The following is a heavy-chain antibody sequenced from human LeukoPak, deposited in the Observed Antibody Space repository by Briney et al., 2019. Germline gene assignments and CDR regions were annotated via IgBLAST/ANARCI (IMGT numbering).Heavy chain of an antibody. Sequence: GGSLRLSCAASGFTLSSYAMHWVRQAPGKGLEYVSAISSNGGSTYYANSVKGRFTISRDNSKNTPYLQMGSLRAEDMAVYYCARTIVGAQNAFDIWGQGTMVTVSS. J-gene: IGHJ3*02. V-gene: IGHV3-64*01. D-gene: IGHD1-26*01. CDR2: ISSNGGST. CDR1: GFTLSSYA. CDR3: ARTIVGAQNAFDI.